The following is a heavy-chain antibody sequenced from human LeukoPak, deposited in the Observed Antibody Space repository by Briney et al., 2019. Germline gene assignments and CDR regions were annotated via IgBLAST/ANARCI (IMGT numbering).Heavy chain of an antibody. CDR1: GFTFSSYS. D-gene: IGHD3-10*01. J-gene: IGHJ6*03. V-gene: IGHV3-21*01. Sequence: GGSLRLSCAASGFTFSSYSMNWVRQAPGKGLEWVSSISSSSSYIYYADSVKGRFTISRDNAKNSLYLQMNSLRAEDTAVYYCARASFTMVRGVIRTDYYYYMDVWGKGTTVTISS. CDR2: ISSSSSYI. CDR3: ARASFTMVRGVIRTDYYYYMDV.